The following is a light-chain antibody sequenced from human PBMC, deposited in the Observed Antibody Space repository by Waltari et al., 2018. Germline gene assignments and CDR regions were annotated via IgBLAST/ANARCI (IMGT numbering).Light chain of an antibody. J-gene: IGKJ1*01. V-gene: IGKV3-15*01. CDR2: GAS. Sequence: EIVMMQSPGTLFASPGERVILSCRASQSFGSNLAWYQQKPGQAPRLLIYGASTRATDIPGTFSGSGSGTGFTLTISSLQSEDFALYYCQQYYNWPRTFGQGTKVEIK. CDR3: QQYYNWPRT. CDR1: QSFGSN.